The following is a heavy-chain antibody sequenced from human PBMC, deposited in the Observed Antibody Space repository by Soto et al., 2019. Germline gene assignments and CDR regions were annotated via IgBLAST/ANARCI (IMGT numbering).Heavy chain of an antibody. CDR1: GFTFSSYG. Sequence: QVQLVESGGGVVQPGRSLRLSCAASGFTFSSYGMHWVRQAPGKGLEWVAVIWYDGSNKYYADSVKGRFTISRDNSKNTLYLQMNSLRAEDTAVYYCARDRGYSYGGLDYWGQGTLVTVSS. CDR3: ARDRGYSYGGLDY. J-gene: IGHJ4*02. D-gene: IGHD5-18*01. V-gene: IGHV3-33*01. CDR2: IWYDGSNK.